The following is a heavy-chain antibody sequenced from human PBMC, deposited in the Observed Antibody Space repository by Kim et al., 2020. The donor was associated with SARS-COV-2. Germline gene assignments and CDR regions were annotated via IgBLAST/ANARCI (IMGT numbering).Heavy chain of an antibody. Sequence: GESLKISCKGSGYSFTSYWIGWVRQMPGKGLEWMGIIYPGDSDTRYSPSFQGQVTISADKSISTAYLQWSSLKASDTAMYYCARQSLGVTAIPDAFDIWGQGTMVTVSS. CDR1: GYSFTSYW. J-gene: IGHJ3*02. V-gene: IGHV5-51*01. CDR3: ARQSLGVTAIPDAFDI. D-gene: IGHD2-21*02. CDR2: IYPGDSDT.